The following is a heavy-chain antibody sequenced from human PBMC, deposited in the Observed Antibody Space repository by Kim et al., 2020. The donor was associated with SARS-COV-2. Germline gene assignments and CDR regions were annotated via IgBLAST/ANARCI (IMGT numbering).Heavy chain of an antibody. CDR2: IISIFGTA. V-gene: IGHV1-69*13. Sequence: SVKVSCKASGGTFSSYAISWVRQAPGQGLEWMGGIISIFGTANYAQKFQGRVTVTADESTSTAYMELGSLGSEDTAVYYCARASSYDILTGFFVSGMDVWGQGTPVTVS. J-gene: IGHJ6*02. CDR3: ARASSYDILTGFFVSGMDV. CDR1: GGTFSSYA. D-gene: IGHD3-9*01.